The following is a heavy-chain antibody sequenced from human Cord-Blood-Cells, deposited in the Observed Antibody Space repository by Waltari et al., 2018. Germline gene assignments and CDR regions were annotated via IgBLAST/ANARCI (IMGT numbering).Heavy chain of an antibody. CDR3: ARELNYFDY. CDR2: IYYSGST. Sequence: QLQLQESGPGLVTPSETLSLTCTVSGGPISRSRYYWGWIRQPPGKGLEWIGSIYYSGSTYYNPSLKSRVTISVDTSKNQFSLKLSSVTAADTAVYYCARELNYFDYWGQGTLVTVSS. V-gene: IGHV4-39*02. J-gene: IGHJ4*02. CDR1: GGPISRSRYY.